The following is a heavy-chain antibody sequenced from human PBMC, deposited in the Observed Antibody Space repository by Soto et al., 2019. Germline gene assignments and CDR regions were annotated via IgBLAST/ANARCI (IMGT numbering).Heavy chain of an antibody. CDR3: ARLIVLYVVFDF. Sequence: SGPTLVNPTQTLTLTCTFSGFSLSTSEVAVGWIRQPPGKALEWLALIYWDDDKRYSPPLNNRLTVTKDTSKNKVVLSMTNMDTVDTGTYFCARLIVLYVVFDFWGQCILVTVSS. D-gene: IGHD1-26*01. V-gene: IGHV2-5*02. J-gene: IGHJ4*02. CDR1: GFSLSTSEVA. CDR2: IYWDDDK.